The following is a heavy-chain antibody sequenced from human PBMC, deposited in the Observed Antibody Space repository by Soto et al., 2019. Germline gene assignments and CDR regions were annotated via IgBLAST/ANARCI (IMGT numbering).Heavy chain of an antibody. J-gene: IGHJ3*02. CDR2: IYPGDSDT. CDR3: ARRERYYDILTGYLPGDDDAFDI. CDR1: GYSFTSYW. Sequence: GESLKISCKGSGYSFTSYWIGWVRQMPGKGLEWMGIIYPGDSDTRYSPSFQGQVTISADKSISTAYLQWSSLKASDTAMYYCARRERYYDILTGYLPGDDDAFDIWGQGTMVTVSS. V-gene: IGHV5-51*01. D-gene: IGHD3-9*01.